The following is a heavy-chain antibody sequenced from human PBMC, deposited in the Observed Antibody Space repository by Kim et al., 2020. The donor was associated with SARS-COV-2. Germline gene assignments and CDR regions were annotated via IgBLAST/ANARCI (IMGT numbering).Heavy chain of an antibody. V-gene: IGHV3-23*01. D-gene: IGHD3-22*01. J-gene: IGHJ4*02. Sequence: VKSRFNRSRDNSKNTLYLQMNRLRAEDTAVYYCARDCDSNFCYRTFDYWGQETLVAVSS. CDR3: ARDCDSNFCYRTFDY.